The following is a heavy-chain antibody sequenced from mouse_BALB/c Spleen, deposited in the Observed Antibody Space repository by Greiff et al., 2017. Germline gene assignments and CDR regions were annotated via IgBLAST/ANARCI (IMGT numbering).Heavy chain of an antibody. D-gene: IGHD2-9*01. CDR3: TRAYYGYDGYFDY. CDR1: GFTFSSYT. CDR2: ISSGGSYT. J-gene: IGHJ2*01. V-gene: IGHV5-6-4*01. Sequence: EVHLVESGGGLVKPGGSLKLSCAASGFTFSSYTMSWVRQTPEKRLEWVATISSGGSYTYYPDSVKGRFTISRDNAKNTLYLQMSSLKSEDTAMYYCTRAYYGYDGYFDYWGQGTTLTVSS.